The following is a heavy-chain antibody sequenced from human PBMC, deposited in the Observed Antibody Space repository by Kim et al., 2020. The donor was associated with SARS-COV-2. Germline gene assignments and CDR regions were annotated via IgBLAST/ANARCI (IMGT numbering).Heavy chain of an antibody. J-gene: IGHJ4*02. CDR3: ARFMVRGDYFDY. Sequence: YSPSFQGHVTISADKSISTAYLQWSSLKASDTAMYYCARFMVRGDYFDYWGQGTLVTVSS. V-gene: IGHV5-10-1*01. D-gene: IGHD3-10*01.